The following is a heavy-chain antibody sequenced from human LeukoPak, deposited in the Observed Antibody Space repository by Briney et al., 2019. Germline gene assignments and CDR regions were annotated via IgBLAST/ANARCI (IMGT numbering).Heavy chain of an antibody. D-gene: IGHD5-18*01. J-gene: IGHJ4*02. Sequence: ASVKVSRKASGYTFTGYYMHWVRQAPGQGLEWMGWINPNSGGTNYAQKFQGRVTMTRDTSISTAYMELSRLRSDDTAVYYCAREGAKGGYSYGHFDYWGQGTLVTVSS. CDR1: GYTFTGYY. CDR3: AREGAKGGYSYGHFDY. CDR2: INPNSGGT. V-gene: IGHV1-2*02.